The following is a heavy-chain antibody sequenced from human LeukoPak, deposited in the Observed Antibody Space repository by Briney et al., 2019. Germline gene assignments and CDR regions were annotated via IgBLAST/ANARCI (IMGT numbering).Heavy chain of an antibody. D-gene: IGHD3-16*01. Sequence: GGSLRLSCAAFGFAFSKDWMTWVRQAPGKGLEWVANIKQDGSETKYVDSVKGRFTISRDNAKNSLYLQMNSLRVEDTAVYYCASIRGGWGQGTLVTVSS. CDR1: GFAFSKDW. CDR3: ASIRGG. J-gene: IGHJ1*01. V-gene: IGHV3-7*01. CDR2: IKQDGSET.